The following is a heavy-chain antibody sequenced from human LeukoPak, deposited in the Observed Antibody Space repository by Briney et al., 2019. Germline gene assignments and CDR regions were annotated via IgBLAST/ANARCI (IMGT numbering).Heavy chain of an antibody. V-gene: IGHV3-30*02. CDR3: AKEDYYASSGYVDY. Sequence: GGSLRLSCVASGFTFSSYGMHWVRQAPGKGLEWVAVIRYDGSNKYYADSVKGRFTISRDNSKNTLYLQMNSLRAEDTAGYYCAKEDYYASSGYVDYWGQGTLVTVSS. J-gene: IGHJ4*02. D-gene: IGHD3-22*01. CDR1: GFTFSSYG. CDR2: IRYDGSNK.